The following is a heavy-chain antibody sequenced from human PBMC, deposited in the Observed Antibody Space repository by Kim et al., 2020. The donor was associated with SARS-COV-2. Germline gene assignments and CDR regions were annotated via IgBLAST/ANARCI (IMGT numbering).Heavy chain of an antibody. V-gene: IGHV3-33*01. D-gene: IGHD3-9*01. CDR3: ARDRTVLRYFDWFNDIRVNYYYYGMDV. CDR1: GFTFSSYG. CDR2: IWYDGSNK. Sequence: GGSLRLSCAASGFTFSSYGMHWVRQAPGKGLEWVAVIWYDGSNKYYADSVKGRFTISRDNSKNTLYLQMNSLRAEDTAVYYCARDRTVLRYFDWFNDIRVNYYYYGMDVWGQGTTVTVSS. J-gene: IGHJ6*02.